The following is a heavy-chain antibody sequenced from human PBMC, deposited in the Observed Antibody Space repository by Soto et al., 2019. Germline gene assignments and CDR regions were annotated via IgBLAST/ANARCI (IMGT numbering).Heavy chain of an antibody. V-gene: IGHV4-39*01. CDR2: IHNSGNI. Sequence: QLQLQESGPGLVKPSETLSLTCSVSGGSLSSSSFFWGWIRQPPGKGLEWIASIHNSGNINYNPSLKSRVTISVDTSKNHFSLKLSSVTAADTAVYYCARHQISGSYYSAVDYWGQGTLLTVSS. D-gene: IGHD3-10*01. J-gene: IGHJ4*02. CDR3: ARHQISGSYYSAVDY. CDR1: GGSLSSSSFF.